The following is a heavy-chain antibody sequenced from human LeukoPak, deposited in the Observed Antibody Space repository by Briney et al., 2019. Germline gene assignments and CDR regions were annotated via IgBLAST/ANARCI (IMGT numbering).Heavy chain of an antibody. CDR2: IYSGGDT. V-gene: IGHV3-66*01. Sequence: GGSLRLSCAASGFTVSSKYMSWVRQAPGKGLEWVSVIYSGGDTYYADSVKGRFTISRDNSKNMIYLEMSSLKAEDTAVYYCARERNLEIAVTGTIFDYWGQGTLVTVSS. CDR3: ARERNLEIAVTGTIFDY. D-gene: IGHD6-19*01. J-gene: IGHJ4*02. CDR1: GFTVSSKY.